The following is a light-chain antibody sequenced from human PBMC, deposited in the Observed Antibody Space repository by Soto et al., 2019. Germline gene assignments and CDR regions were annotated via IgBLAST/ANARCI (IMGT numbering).Light chain of an antibody. Sequence: VVMTQSPLSLPVTLGQPASISCSSSQSLVFRDGNTYWNWFQQRPGQSPRRLMYKVSNRDSGVAGRFVGSGSDSNFTLEISRVEAEDVGGYYCMHGRHWTFGQGTKVEIK. V-gene: IGKV2-30*01. CDR2: KVS. CDR3: MHGRHWT. CDR1: QSLVFRDGNTY. J-gene: IGKJ1*01.